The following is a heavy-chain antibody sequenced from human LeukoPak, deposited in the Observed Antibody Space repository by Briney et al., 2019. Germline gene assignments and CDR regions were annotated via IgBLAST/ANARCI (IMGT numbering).Heavy chain of an antibody. CDR1: GFTFSNYW. J-gene: IGHJ4*02. Sequence: GGSLRLSCAASGFTFSNYWMHWVRQAPGKGLVWVSRINSDGSSTIYADSVKGRFTISRDNAKNTLYLQMNGLRAEDTAVYYCARGVAAIGKSPDYWGQGTLVTVSS. D-gene: IGHD1-1*01. CDR2: INSDGSST. CDR3: ARGVAAIGKSPDY. V-gene: IGHV3-74*01.